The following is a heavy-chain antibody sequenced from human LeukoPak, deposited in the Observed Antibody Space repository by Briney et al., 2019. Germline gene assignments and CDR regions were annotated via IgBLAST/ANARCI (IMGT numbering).Heavy chain of an antibody. CDR2: IYPGDSDT. D-gene: IGHD4-23*01. J-gene: IGHJ3*02. Sequence: GESLKISCKGSGYSFTSYWIGWGRQMPGKGLEWMGIIYPGDSDTRYSPSFQGQVTISADKSISTAYPQWSSLKASDTAMYYCARRSTTVVTPRFGDAFDIWGQGTMVTVSS. CDR1: GYSFTSYW. V-gene: IGHV5-51*01. CDR3: ARRSTTVVTPRFGDAFDI.